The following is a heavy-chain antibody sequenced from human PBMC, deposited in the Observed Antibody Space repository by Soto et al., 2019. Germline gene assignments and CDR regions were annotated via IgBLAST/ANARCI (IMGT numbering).Heavy chain of an antibody. CDR2: ISGSGGST. CDR3: AKGSSGWYERFDY. V-gene: IGHV3-23*01. Sequence: EVQLLESGGGLVQPGGSLRLSCAASGFTFSSYAMSWVRQAPGKGLEWVSAISGSGGSTYYADSVKGRFTSSRDNSKNTLYLQMTSLRAEDTAVYYCAKGSSGWYERFDYWGQGTLVTVSS. D-gene: IGHD6-19*01. J-gene: IGHJ4*02. CDR1: GFTFSSYA.